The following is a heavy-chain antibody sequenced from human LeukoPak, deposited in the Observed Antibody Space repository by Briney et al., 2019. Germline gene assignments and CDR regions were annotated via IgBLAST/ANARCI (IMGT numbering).Heavy chain of an antibody. CDR3: AKEMGLEVRGVILN. CDR2: ISSNGGST. Sequence: PGGSLRLSCAASGFTFSSYSMNWVRQAPGKGLEYVSAISSNGGSTYYANSVKGRFTISRDNAKNSLYLQMNSLRAEDTALYYCAKEMGLEVRGVILNWGQGTLVTVSS. CDR1: GFTFSSYS. J-gene: IGHJ4*02. D-gene: IGHD3-10*01. V-gene: IGHV3-64*01.